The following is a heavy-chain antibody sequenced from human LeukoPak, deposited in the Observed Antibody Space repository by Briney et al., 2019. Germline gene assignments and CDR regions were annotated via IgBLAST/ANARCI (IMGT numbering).Heavy chain of an antibody. Sequence: PGGSLRLSCAASGFTFSSYWMSWVRQAPGKGLEWVAQIKQDGSEKYYGDSVKGRFTVSRDNTKNSLYLQMNSLRAEDTAVYYCAKGFGSYYYYYMDVWGKGTTVTVSS. CDR2: IKQDGSEK. CDR1: GFTFSSYW. V-gene: IGHV3-7*03. CDR3: AKGFGSYYYYYMDV. J-gene: IGHJ6*03. D-gene: IGHD3-10*01.